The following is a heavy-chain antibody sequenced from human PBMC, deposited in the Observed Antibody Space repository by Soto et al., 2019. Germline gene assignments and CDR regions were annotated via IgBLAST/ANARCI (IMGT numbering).Heavy chain of an antibody. CDR2: IYHSGST. J-gene: IGHJ4*02. D-gene: IGHD4-17*01. Sequence: PSETLSITCAVSGGSISSGGYSWSWIRQPPGKGLEWIGYIYHSGSTYYNPSLKSRVTISVDRSKNQCSLKLSSVTAADTAVYYCARERNVYGDSVYFDYWGQGTLVTVSS. V-gene: IGHV4-30-2*01. CDR3: ARERNVYGDSVYFDY. CDR1: GGSISSGGYS.